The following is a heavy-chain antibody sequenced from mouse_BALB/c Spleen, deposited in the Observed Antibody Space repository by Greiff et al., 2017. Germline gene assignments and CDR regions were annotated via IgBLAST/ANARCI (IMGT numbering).Heavy chain of an antibody. J-gene: IGHJ1*01. CDR1: GDSITSGY. CDR2: ISYSGST. D-gene: IGHD2-14*01. V-gene: IGHV3-8*02. CDR3: ARYTGVRWYFDV. Sequence: EVQLVESGPSLVKPSQTLSLTCSVTGDSITSGYWNWIRKFPGNKLEYMGYISYSGSTYYNPSLKSRISITRDTSKNQYYLQLNSVTTEDTATYYCARYTGVRWYFDVWGAGTTVTVSS.